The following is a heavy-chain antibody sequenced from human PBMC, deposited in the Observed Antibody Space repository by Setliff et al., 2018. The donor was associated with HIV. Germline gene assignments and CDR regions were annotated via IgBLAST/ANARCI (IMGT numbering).Heavy chain of an antibody. CDR2: INHSGST. J-gene: IGHJ6*02. CDR3: ATQGVTVAENYYYYGMDV. V-gene: IGHV4-34*01. CDR1: GGSFSGYY. D-gene: IGHD6-19*01. Sequence: SETLSLTCAVYGGSFSGYYWSWIRQPPGKGLEWIGEINHSGSTHYNPSLKRRVTISVDTSKNQFSLKLSSVTAADTAVYYCATQGVTVAENYYYYGMDVWGQGTTVTVS.